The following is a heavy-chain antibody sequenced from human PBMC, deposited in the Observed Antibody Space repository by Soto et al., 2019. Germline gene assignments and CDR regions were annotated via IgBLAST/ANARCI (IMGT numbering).Heavy chain of an antibody. CDR3: ASDGIGGMDV. V-gene: IGHV3-33*01. Sequence: QVQLVESGGGVVQPGRSLRLSCAASGFTFSSYGMHWVRQAPGKGLEWVAVIWYDGSNKYYADSVKGRFTISRDNSKNTLYLQINSLRAEDTAVYYCASDGIGGMDVWGQGTTVTVSS. D-gene: IGHD1-26*01. CDR1: GFTFSSYG. J-gene: IGHJ6*02. CDR2: IWYDGSNK.